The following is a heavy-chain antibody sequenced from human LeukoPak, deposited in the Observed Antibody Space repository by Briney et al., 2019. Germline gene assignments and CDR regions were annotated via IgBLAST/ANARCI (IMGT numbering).Heavy chain of an antibody. D-gene: IGHD6-13*01. CDR3: ARPIAAALFDP. V-gene: IGHV3-30*03. CDR1: GFTFSSYG. J-gene: IGHJ5*02. Sequence: GRSLRLSCAASGFTFSSYGMHWVRQAPGKGLEWVAVISYDGSNKYYADSVKGRFAISRDNSKNTLYLQMNSLRAEDTAVYYCARPIAAALFDPWGQGTLVTVSS. CDR2: ISYDGSNK.